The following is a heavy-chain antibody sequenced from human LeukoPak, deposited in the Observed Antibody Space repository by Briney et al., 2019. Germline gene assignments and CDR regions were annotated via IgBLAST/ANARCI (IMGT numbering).Heavy chain of an antibody. CDR2: IYPGDSDT. V-gene: IGHV5-51*01. D-gene: IGHD1-14*01. J-gene: IGHJ6*03. CDR3: ARHRSDGNYYYYYYMDV. Sequence: GESLKISCKGSGYSFTSYWIGWVRQMPGKGLEWMGIIYPGDSDTRYSPSFQGQVTISADKSISTAYLQWSSLKASDTAMYYRARHRSDGNYYYYYYMDVWGKGTTVTVSS. CDR1: GYSFTSYW.